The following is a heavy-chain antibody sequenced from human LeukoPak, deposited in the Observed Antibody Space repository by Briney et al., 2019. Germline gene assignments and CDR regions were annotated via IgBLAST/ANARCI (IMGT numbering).Heavy chain of an antibody. J-gene: IGHJ4*02. CDR2: IYYSGST. CDR1: GGSISSYY. CDR3: ARTSGDTIFGDIDY. Sequence: SETLSLTCTVSGGSISSYYWSWIRRPPGKGLEWIGYIYYSGSTNYNPSLKSRVTISVDTSKSQFSLKLSSVTAADTAVYYCARTSGDTIFGDIDYWGQGTLVTVSS. V-gene: IGHV4-59*01. D-gene: IGHD3-3*01.